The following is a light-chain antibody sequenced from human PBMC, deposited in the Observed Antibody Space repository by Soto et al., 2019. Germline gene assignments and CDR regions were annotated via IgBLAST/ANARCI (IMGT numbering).Light chain of an antibody. CDR2: RND. J-gene: IGLJ3*02. Sequence: QSVLTQPPSASGTPGQRVTISCSGSSSNIGSHCVYWYQQLPGTAPKLLIYRNDQRPSGVPDRFSGSKSGTSASLDISGLRSADESDYYGGAWDVNRSGWVFRGGTKFTVL. CDR3: GAWDVNRSGWV. V-gene: IGLV1-47*01. CDR1: SSNIGSHC.